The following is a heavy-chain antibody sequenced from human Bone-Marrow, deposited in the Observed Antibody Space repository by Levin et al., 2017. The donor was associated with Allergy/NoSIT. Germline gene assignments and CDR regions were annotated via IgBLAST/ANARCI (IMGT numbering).Heavy chain of an antibody. CDR3: ARTPGLPTGF. D-gene: IGHD4-11*01. Sequence: GGSLRLSCAASGFTVSSNYMSWVRQAPGKGLEWVSVIYSGGSTYYADSVKGRFTITRDNSMNTVYLQMNSLRDEDTAVYYCARTPGLPTGFWGQGTLVTVSS. J-gene: IGHJ4*02. CDR1: GFTVSSNY. CDR2: IYSGGST. V-gene: IGHV3-53*01.